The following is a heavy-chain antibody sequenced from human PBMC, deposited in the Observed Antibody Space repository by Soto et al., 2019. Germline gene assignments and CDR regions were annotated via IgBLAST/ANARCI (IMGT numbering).Heavy chain of an antibody. D-gene: IGHD6-13*01. CDR1: GFTFSSYW. V-gene: IGHV3-74*01. Sequence: PGGSLSLSCAASGFTFSSYWMYWVRQAPGKGLVWVSRINSDGSSTSYADSVKGRFTISRDNAKNTLYLQMNSLRAEDTAVYYCARALRSWGFYYYYGMDVWGQGTTVTVSS. CDR2: INSDGSST. CDR3: ARALRSWGFYYYYGMDV. J-gene: IGHJ6*02.